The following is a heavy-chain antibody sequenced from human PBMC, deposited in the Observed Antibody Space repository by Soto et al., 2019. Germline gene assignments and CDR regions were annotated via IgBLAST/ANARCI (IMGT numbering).Heavy chain of an antibody. Sequence: EAQLLESGGGLVQPGGSLRLSCAASGFTFGSYAMNWLRQAPGRGLECVSFISGSGRTTYYADSVKGRFTVSRDNSKNTLYLQMNSLRAEDTALYYCAKFKGPSYSYYSMDVWGKGTTVTVSS. CDR3: AKFKGPSYSYYSMDV. J-gene: IGHJ6*03. CDR1: GFTFGSYA. CDR2: ISGSGRTT. V-gene: IGHV3-23*01.